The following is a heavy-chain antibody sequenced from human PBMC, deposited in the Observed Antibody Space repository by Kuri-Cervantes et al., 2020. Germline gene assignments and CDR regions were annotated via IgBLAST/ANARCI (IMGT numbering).Heavy chain of an antibody. J-gene: IGHJ3*02. D-gene: IGHD1-1*01. V-gene: IGHV3-74*01. CDR1: GITFSSCW. Sequence: GGSLRLSCEVSGITFSSCWVHWARQVPGKGLESLSMINRDGSSTNYADSVKGRFTISRDNAQNTLYLQMNSLRAEDTAVYYCAKGYKGHDAFDIWGQGTMVTVSS. CDR2: INRDGSST. CDR3: AKGYKGHDAFDI.